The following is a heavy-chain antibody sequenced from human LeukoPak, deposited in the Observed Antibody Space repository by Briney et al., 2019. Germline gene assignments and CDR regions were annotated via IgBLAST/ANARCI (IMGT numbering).Heavy chain of an antibody. D-gene: IGHD2-2*01. V-gene: IGHV3-21*04. CDR2: LTGSGGST. CDR1: GFSFSSSS. Sequence: PGGSLRLSCGASGFSFSSSSMNWVRQAPGKGLEWVSALTGSGGSTNYADSVKGRFTISRDNAKKSLYLQMDSLRAEDTAVYYCAGPTCLRGGYCSTNSWGQGTLVTVSS. CDR3: AGPTCLRGGYCSTNS. J-gene: IGHJ4*02.